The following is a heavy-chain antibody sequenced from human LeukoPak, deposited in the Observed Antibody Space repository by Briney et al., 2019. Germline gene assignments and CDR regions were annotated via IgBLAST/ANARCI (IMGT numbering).Heavy chain of an antibody. J-gene: IGHJ4*02. CDR2: ISYDGSNK. D-gene: IGHD1-26*01. CDR3: ARGLGATLFDY. Sequence: GGSLRLSCAASGFTFSRYAMHWVRQAPGKGLEWVAVISYDGSNKYYADSVKGRFTISRDNSKNTLYLQMNSLRAEDTAVYYCARGLGATLFDYWGQGTLVTVSS. CDR1: GFTFSRYA. V-gene: IGHV3-30-3*01.